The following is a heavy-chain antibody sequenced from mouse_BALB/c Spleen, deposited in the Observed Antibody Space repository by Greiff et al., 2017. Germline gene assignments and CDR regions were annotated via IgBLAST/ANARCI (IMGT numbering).Heavy chain of an antibody. V-gene: IGHV5-12-1*01. CDR2: ISSGGGST. CDR3: ASSSLYYAMDY. Sequence: EVNVVESGGGLVKPGGSLKLSCAASGFAFSSYDMSWVRQTPEKRLEWVAYISSGGGSTYYPDTVKGRFTISRDNAKNTLYLQMSSLKSEDTAMYYCASSSLYYAMDYWGQGTSVTVSS. CDR1: GFAFSSYD. J-gene: IGHJ4*01. D-gene: IGHD1-1*01.